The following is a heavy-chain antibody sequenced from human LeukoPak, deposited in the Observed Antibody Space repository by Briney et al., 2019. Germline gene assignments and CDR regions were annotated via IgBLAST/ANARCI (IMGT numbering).Heavy chain of an antibody. V-gene: IGHV3-21*01. CDR1: GFTFSPYT. CDR3: AREGPGNLYYYDSSGSYDY. Sequence: PGGSLRLSCAASGFTFSPYTMNWVRQAPGKGLEWVLSISSSSSYIYYADSVKGRFTISRDNAKNSLYLQMNSLRAEDTAVYYCAREGPGNLYYYDSSGSYDYWGQGTLVTVSS. J-gene: IGHJ4*02. D-gene: IGHD3-22*01. CDR2: ISSSSSYI.